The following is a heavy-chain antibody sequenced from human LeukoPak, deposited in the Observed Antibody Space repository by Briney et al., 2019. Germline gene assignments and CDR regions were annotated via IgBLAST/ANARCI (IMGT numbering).Heavy chain of an antibody. Sequence: GGSLRLSCAASGFTFSSYAMSWVRQAPGKGLEWVSAISGSGGSTYYADSVKGRFTISRDNSKNTLYLEMNSLRAEDTAVYYCARDPDDSSGYYPDYWGQGTLVTVSS. CDR2: ISGSGGST. CDR1: GFTFSSYA. V-gene: IGHV3-23*01. J-gene: IGHJ4*02. CDR3: ARDPDDSSGYYPDY. D-gene: IGHD3-22*01.